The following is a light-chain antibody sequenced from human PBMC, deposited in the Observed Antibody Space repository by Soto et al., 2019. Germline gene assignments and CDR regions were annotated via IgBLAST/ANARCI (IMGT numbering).Light chain of an antibody. Sequence: QSVLTQPPSVSAAPGQMATISFSGSNSNIGNNYVYWYQQLPGTARKLLIYDNNKRPSGIPDRFSRSKSGTSATLDITGLQPGDKTEYYCGTRDSSYIGYVFGNGSKLTVL. V-gene: IGLV1-51*01. CDR2: DNN. CDR1: NSNIGNNY. J-gene: IGLJ1*01. CDR3: GTRDSSYIGYV.